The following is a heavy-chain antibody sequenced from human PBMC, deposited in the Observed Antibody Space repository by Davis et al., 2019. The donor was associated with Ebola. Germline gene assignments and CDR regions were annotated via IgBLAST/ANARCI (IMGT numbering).Heavy chain of an antibody. CDR3: ARDLGMGRRVDAFDI. Sequence: HTGGSLRLSCAASGFIFSSYVMSWVRQAPGKGLVWVSRINSDGRTTAYADSVKGRFTISRDNAKNTLYLQMNTLRAEDTAVYYCARDLGMGRRVDAFDIWGQGTMVTVSS. CDR1: GFIFSSYV. V-gene: IGHV3-74*01. D-gene: IGHD7-27*01. CDR2: INSDGRTT. J-gene: IGHJ3*02.